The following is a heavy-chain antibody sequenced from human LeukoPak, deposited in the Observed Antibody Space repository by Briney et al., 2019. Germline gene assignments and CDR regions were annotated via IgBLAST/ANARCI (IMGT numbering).Heavy chain of an antibody. J-gene: IGHJ4*02. CDR1: EGSFSGYY. CDR2: INHSGST. Sequence: SETLSLSCAVYEGSFSGYYWSWIRQPPGKGLEWIGEINHSGSTNYNPSLKSRVTISVDTSKNQFSLKLSSVTAADTAVYYCARKRYWGQGTLVTVSS. V-gene: IGHV4-34*01. CDR3: ARKRY.